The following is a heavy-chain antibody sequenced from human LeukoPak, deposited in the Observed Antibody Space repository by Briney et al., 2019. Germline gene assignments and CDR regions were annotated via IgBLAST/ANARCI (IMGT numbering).Heavy chain of an antibody. D-gene: IGHD4-11*01. Sequence: GGSLRLSCAASEFTFSSYSMNWVRQAPGKGLEWVPSISSSSSYKYYADSVKGRFTISRDNAKNSLYLQMNSLRAEDTAVYYCARDWTTVGPFDYWGQGTLVTVSS. CDR3: ARDWTTVGPFDY. CDR1: EFTFSSYS. J-gene: IGHJ4*02. V-gene: IGHV3-21*01. CDR2: ISSSSSYK.